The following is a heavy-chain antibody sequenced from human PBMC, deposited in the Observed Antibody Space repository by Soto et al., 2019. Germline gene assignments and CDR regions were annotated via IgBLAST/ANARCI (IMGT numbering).Heavy chain of an antibody. V-gene: IGHV3-23*01. Sequence: GGSLRLSCAASGFTFSSHSMGWVRQAPGKGLEWVSAISGYGDSTYYADSVKGRFTISRDNSKNTLFLQMNTLRAEDTAVYYCAKGPIGVMPFFDYWGQGTLVTVSS. CDR3: AKGPIGVMPFFDY. J-gene: IGHJ4*02. CDR2: ISGYGDST. CDR1: GFTFSSHS. D-gene: IGHD2-21*01.